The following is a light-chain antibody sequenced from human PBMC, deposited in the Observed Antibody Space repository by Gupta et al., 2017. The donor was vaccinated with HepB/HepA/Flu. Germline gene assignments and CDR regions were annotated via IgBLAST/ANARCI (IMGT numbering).Light chain of an antibody. CDR2: GAS. Sequence: DIQMTQSPSSLSASLGDRVTITCRASQSITTFLVWYQQKPGKAPKLLIYGASSLQSGVPSRFSGSGSGTDFTLTISSLQPEDFATYYCQQTYSTPITFGQGTRLEIK. CDR3: QQTYSTPIT. J-gene: IGKJ5*01. V-gene: IGKV1-39*01. CDR1: QSITTF.